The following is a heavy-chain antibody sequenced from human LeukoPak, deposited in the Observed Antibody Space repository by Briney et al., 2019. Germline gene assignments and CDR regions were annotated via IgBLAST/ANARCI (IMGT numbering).Heavy chain of an antibody. CDR3: AKVGGGYCSSTSCSFDY. J-gene: IGHJ4*02. D-gene: IGHD2-2*01. Sequence: GGSLRLSCAASGFTFSSYAMSWVRQAPGKGLEWVSALSGSGGSKYYEDSVKVRFTISRDNSKNTLYLQMNSLRAEDTAVCYCAKVGGGYCSSTSCSFDYWGQGTLVTVSS. CDR2: LSGSGGSK. CDR1: GFTFSSYA. V-gene: IGHV3-23*01.